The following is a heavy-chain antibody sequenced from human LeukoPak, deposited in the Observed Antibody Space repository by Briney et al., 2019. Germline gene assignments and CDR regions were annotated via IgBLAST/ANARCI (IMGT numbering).Heavy chain of an antibody. J-gene: IGHJ5*02. D-gene: IGHD3-3*01. V-gene: IGHV4-39*02. CDR1: GGSISSSSYY. CDR2: IYYSGST. CDR3: ARDFWSGYSLDWFDP. Sequence: SETLSLTCTVSGGSISSSSYYWGWIRQPPGEGLEWIGSIYYSGSTYYNPSLKSRVTISVDTSKNQFSLKLSSVTAADTAVYYCARDFWSGYSLDWFDPWGQGTLVTVSS.